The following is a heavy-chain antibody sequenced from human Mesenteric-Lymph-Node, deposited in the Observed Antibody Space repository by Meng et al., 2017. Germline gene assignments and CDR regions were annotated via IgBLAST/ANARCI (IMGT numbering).Heavy chain of an antibody. Sequence: QVPLPKCVPLQSTPLDTCSPTCEVYVGTFGGYYGSWLRQPPGKGLGGIGEVNHSGGTNYNPSLKSRVSILVDTSKNQFSLKLTSVTAADTAVYYCARTKRYYDSGNYHDEYFQYWGQGTLVTVSS. CDR1: VGTFGGYY. V-gene: IGHV4-34*01. J-gene: IGHJ1*01. CDR2: VNHSGGT. CDR3: ARTKRYYDSGNYHDEYFQY. D-gene: IGHD3-10*01.